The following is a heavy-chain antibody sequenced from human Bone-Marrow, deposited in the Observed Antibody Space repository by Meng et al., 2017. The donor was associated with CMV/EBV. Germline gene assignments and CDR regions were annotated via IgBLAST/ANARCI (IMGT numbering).Heavy chain of an antibody. J-gene: IGHJ4*02. D-gene: IGHD1-26*01. V-gene: IGHV3-53*01. CDR3: ARDRGAYLFDY. CDR2: IYSGGDT. Sequence: GGSLRLSCAASGFTFSSYAMHWVRQAPGKELEWVSIIYSGGDTYYADSVKGRFTISRGNSKNTLYLQMNSLRVEDTAVYYCARDRGAYLFDYWGQGTLVTVSS. CDR1: GFTFSSYA.